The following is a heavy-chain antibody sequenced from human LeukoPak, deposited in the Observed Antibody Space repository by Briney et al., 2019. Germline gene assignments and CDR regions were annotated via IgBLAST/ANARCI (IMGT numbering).Heavy chain of an antibody. J-gene: IGHJ4*02. Sequence: GGSLRLSCAASGFTFSSYAMSWVRQAPGKGLEWVSVISGSGGSTYYADSVKGRFTISRDNSKNTLYLQMNSQRAEDTAVYYCAKYLPNQLLKDWGQGTLVTVSS. D-gene: IGHD2-2*01. CDR2: ISGSGGST. V-gene: IGHV3-23*01. CDR3: AKYLPNQLLKD. CDR1: GFTFSSYA.